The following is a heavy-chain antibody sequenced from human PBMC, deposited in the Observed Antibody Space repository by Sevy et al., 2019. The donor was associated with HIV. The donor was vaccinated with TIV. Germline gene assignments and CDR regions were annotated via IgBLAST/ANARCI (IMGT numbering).Heavy chain of an antibody. CDR2: IYYSGST. CDR3: ARAGGWFGELSTDDYYYYYVDV. D-gene: IGHD3-10*01. V-gene: IGHV4-61*01. J-gene: IGHJ6*03. CDR1: GGSVSSGSYY. Sequence: SETLSLTCTVSGGSVSSGSYYWSWIRQPPGKGLEWIGYIYYSGSTNYNPSLKSRVTISVDTSKNQFSLKLSSVTAADTAVYYCARAGGWFGELSTDDYYYYYVDVWGKGTTVTVSS.